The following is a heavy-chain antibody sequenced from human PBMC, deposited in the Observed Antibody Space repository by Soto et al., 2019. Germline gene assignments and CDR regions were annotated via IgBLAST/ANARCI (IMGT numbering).Heavy chain of an antibody. D-gene: IGHD4-17*01. CDR3: AGVDYGGNSGLVVPGPYTDY. V-gene: IGHV3-21*01. J-gene: IGHJ4*02. CDR1: GFTFSSYS. Sequence: GGSLRLSCAASGFTFSSYSMNWVRQAPGKGLEWVSSISSSSSYIYYADSVKGRFTISRDNAKNSLYLQMNSLRAEDTAVYCCAGVDYGGNSGLVVPGPYTDYWGQGTLVTVSS. CDR2: ISSSSSYI.